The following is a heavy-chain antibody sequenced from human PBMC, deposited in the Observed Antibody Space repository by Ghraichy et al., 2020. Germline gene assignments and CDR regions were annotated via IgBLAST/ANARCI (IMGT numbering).Heavy chain of an antibody. J-gene: IGHJ1*01. Sequence: SQTLSLTCVISGDSISRNSAAWSWIRQSPSRGLEWLGRANYKSTWYSSYADFVKSRIRINVDTSNNQFSLQLNSVTPEDTAVYYCATGPSTWPGEYFQDWGQGILVTVSS. CDR2: ANYKSTWYS. CDR1: GDSISRNSAA. D-gene: IGHD6-13*01. CDR3: ATGPSTWPGEYFQD. V-gene: IGHV6-1*01.